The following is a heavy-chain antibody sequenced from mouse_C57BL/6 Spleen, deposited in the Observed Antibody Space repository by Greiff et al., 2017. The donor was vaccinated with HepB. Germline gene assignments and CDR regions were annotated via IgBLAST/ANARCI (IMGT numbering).Heavy chain of an antibody. D-gene: IGHD2-4*01. V-gene: IGHV2-2*01. CDR2: IWSGGST. Sequence: VKLMESGPGLVQPSQSLSITCTVSGFSLTSYGVPWVRQSPGKGLEWLGAIWSGGSTDYNAAFISRLSISKDNSKSQVFFKMNSLQADDTARYYCARNLGDYPSDYWGQGTSVTVSS. CDR3: ARNLGDYPSDY. J-gene: IGHJ4*01. CDR1: GFSLTSYG.